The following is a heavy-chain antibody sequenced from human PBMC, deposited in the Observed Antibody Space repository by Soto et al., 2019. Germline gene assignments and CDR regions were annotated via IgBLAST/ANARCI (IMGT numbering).Heavy chain of an antibody. CDR2: INHSGST. J-gene: IGHJ4*02. CDR3: ARARSSGWFVDY. D-gene: IGHD6-19*01. Sequence: SETLSLTCAVYGGSFSGYYWSWIRQPPGKGLEWIGEINHSGSTNYNPSLKSRVTISVDTSKNQFSLKLSSVTAADTAVYYCARARSSGWFVDYWGQGTLVTVSS. V-gene: IGHV4-34*01. CDR1: GGSFSGYY.